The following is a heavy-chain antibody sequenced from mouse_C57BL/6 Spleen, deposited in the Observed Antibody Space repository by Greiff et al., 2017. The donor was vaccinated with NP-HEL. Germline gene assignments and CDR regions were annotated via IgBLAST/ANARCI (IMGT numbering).Heavy chain of an antibody. CDR2: ISDGGSYT. Sequence: VESGGGLVKPGGSLKLSCAASGFTFSSYAMSWVRQTPEKRLEWVATISDGGSYTYYPDNVKGRFTISRDNAKNNLYLQMSHLKSEDTAMYYCARDQGLREDYFDYWGQGTTLTVSS. V-gene: IGHV5-4*01. D-gene: IGHD1-1*01. J-gene: IGHJ2*01. CDR3: ARDQGLREDYFDY. CDR1: GFTFSSYA.